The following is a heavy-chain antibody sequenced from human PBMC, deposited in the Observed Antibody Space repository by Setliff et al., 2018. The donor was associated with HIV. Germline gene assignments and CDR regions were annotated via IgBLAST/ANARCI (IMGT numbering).Heavy chain of an antibody. CDR1: GFIFRTND. CDR2: IGGAYDGNT. D-gene: IGHD1-26*01. CDR3: AKDWDPSVLPEGSFDY. J-gene: IGHJ4*02. Sequence: LRLSCVASGFIFRTNDMHWVRQAPGKGLEWVSGIGGAYDGNTYHADSVKGRFTISRDNSKSTLYLRMNSLRDEDTAVYYCAKDWDPSVLPEGSFDYWGQGTLVTVSS. V-gene: IGHV3-NL1*01.